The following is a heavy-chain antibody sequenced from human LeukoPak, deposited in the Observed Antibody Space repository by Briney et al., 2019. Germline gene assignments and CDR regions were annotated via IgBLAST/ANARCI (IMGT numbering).Heavy chain of an antibody. Sequence: GGSLRVSCTASGFTFGDYAISWVRQAPGKGLEWVGFIRTKAYGGTTQYAASVKDRFTISRDDSKNFAYLQINSPKTEDTAVYYCTRDRYSSGWGTFDYWGQGALATVSS. CDR1: GFTFGDYA. J-gene: IGHJ4*02. CDR2: IRTKAYGGTT. V-gene: IGHV3-49*04. CDR3: TRDRYSSGWGTFDY. D-gene: IGHD6-19*01.